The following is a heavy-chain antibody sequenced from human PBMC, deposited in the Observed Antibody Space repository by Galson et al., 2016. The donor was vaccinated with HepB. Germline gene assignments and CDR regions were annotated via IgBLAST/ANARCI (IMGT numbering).Heavy chain of an antibody. CDR3: AIGYYDHYFHY. D-gene: IGHD3-3*01. CDR2: ISGSGGST. Sequence: SLRLSCAASGFTFDSFAMSWVRQAPGKGLEWISAISGSGGSTYFADSVKGRFTISRDNSKNTLYVQVNSLRDEDTAVYYCAIGYYDHYFHYWGQGTLVTVSS. J-gene: IGHJ4*02. V-gene: IGHV3-23*01. CDR1: GFTFDSFA.